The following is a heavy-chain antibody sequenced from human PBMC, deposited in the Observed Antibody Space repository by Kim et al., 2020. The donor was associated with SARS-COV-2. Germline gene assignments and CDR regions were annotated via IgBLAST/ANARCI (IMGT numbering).Heavy chain of an antibody. Sequence: SETLSLTCAVYGGSFSGYYWSWIRQPPGKGLEWIGEINHSGSTNYNPSLKSRVTISVDTSKNQFSLKLSSVTAADTAVYYCARGRLGIYSSSWDNPKTHAFDIWGQGTMVTVSS. J-gene: IGHJ3*02. CDR1: GGSFSGYY. D-gene: IGHD6-13*01. CDR2: INHSGST. CDR3: ARGRLGIYSSSWDNPKTHAFDI. V-gene: IGHV4-34*01.